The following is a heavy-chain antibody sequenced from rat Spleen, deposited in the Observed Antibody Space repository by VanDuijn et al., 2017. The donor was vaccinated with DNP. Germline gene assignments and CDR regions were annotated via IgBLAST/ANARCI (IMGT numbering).Heavy chain of an antibody. CDR1: GFIFSNYG. CDR3: ARWDYSAWSFDF. Sequence: EVQLVESGGDLLQPGRSLKLSCAASGFIFSNYGMAWVRQAPTKGLAWVASIRYDGGSTYYGDSVKGRFTISRDNARNTLYLQMNSLRSEDMATYYCARWDYSAWSFDFWGPGTRVTVSS. V-gene: IGHV5-22*01. J-gene: IGHJ1*01. D-gene: IGHD1-1*01. CDR2: IRYDGGST.